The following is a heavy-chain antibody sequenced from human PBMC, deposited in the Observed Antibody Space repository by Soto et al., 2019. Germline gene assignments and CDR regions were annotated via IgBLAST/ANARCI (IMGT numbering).Heavy chain of an antibody. V-gene: IGHV1-3*01. D-gene: IGHD1-7*01. CDR3: ARDLGETGTTRNYYYGMDV. Sequence: ASVKVSCKASGYTFTSYAMHWVRQAPGQRLEWMGWINAGNGNTKYSQKFQGRVTITRDTSASTAYMELSSLRSEDTAVYYCARDLGETGTTRNYYYGMDVWGQGTTVTVSS. CDR2: INAGNGNT. J-gene: IGHJ6*02. CDR1: GYTFTSYA.